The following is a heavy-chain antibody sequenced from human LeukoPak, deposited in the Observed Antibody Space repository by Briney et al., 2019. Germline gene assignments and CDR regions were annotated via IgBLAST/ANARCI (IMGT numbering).Heavy chain of an antibody. V-gene: IGHV1-2*06. CDR3: ASTLYCSSTSCRDPHQS. D-gene: IGHD2-2*01. Sequence: ASVKVSCKASGYVYTSHWMHWVRQAPGQGLEWMGRINPNSGGTNYAQKFQGRVTMTRDTSISTAYMELSRLRSDDTAVYYCASTLYCSSTSCRDPHQSWGQGTLVTVSS. CDR1: GYVYTSHW. J-gene: IGHJ4*02. CDR2: INPNSGGT.